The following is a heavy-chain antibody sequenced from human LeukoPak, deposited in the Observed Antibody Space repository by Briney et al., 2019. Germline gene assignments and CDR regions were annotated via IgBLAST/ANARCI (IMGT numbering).Heavy chain of an antibody. Sequence: SGPTLVKPTQTLTLTCTFSGFSLTTSGVSVGWIRQPPGKALEWLALIYWNDDKRYSPSLKTRLTITKDTSKNQVVLTMANMDPVDTATYYCARRGSSSSFDFWGQGTLVTVSS. CDR1: GFSLTTSGVS. D-gene: IGHD6-6*01. CDR3: ARRGSSSSFDF. CDR2: IYWNDDK. V-gene: IGHV2-5*01. J-gene: IGHJ4*02.